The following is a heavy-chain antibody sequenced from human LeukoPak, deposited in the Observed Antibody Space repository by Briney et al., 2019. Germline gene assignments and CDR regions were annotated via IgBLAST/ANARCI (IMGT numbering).Heavy chain of an antibody. Sequence: GASVKVSCKASGGTFSSYAISWVRQAPGQGLEWMGGIIPIFGTANYAQKFQGRVTITADESTSTAYMELSSLRSEDTAVYYCARQVYSSSWSYYFEYWGQGILVTVSS. V-gene: IGHV1-69*13. J-gene: IGHJ4*02. CDR3: ARQVYSSSWSYYFEY. CDR2: IIPIFGTA. CDR1: GGTFSSYA. D-gene: IGHD6-13*01.